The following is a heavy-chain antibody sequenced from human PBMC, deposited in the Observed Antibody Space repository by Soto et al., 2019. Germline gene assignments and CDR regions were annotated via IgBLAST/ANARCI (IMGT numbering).Heavy chain of an antibody. CDR2: ISAYNGNT. J-gene: IGHJ4*02. D-gene: IGHD6-13*01. Sequence: ASVKVSCKASGYTFTSYDISWVRQAPGQGLEWMGWISAYNGNTNYAQKLQGRVTMTTDTSTSTAYMELRSLRSDDTAVYYCARERPLDPTIIAAAGIDFDYWGQGTLVTVSS. CDR1: GYTFTSYD. CDR3: ARERPLDPTIIAAAGIDFDY. V-gene: IGHV1-18*01.